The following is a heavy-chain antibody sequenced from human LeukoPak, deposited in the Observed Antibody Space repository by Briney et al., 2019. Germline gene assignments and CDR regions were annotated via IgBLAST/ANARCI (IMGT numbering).Heavy chain of an antibody. Sequence: ASVKVSCKASGYTFTSYGISWVRQAPGQGLEWMGWISAYNGNTNYAQKLQGRVTMTTDTSTSTAYMELRSLRSDDTAVYYCARDLYSSGWTDALDIWGQGTMVTVSS. D-gene: IGHD6-19*01. V-gene: IGHV1-18*01. CDR2: ISAYNGNT. J-gene: IGHJ3*02. CDR1: GYTFTSYG. CDR3: ARDLYSSGWTDALDI.